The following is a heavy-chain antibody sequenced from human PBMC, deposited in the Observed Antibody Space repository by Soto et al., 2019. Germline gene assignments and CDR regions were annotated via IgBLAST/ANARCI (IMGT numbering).Heavy chain of an antibody. CDR1: GGSFSGYY. Sequence: QVQLQQWGAGLLKPSETLSLTCAVYGGSFSGYYWSWIRQPPGEGLEWIGEINHSGSTNYNPSLKNLVTIPVDTSKNQFPLKLSSVTAADTAVYYCARRTWGYDFGSGYYPSSGSNDYWGPGTLVTGSS. CDR3: ARRTWGYDFGSGYYPSSGSNDY. V-gene: IGHV4-34*01. CDR2: INHSGST. J-gene: IGHJ4*02. D-gene: IGHD3-3*01.